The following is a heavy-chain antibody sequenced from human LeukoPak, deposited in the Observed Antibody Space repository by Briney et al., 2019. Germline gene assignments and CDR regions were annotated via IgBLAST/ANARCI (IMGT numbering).Heavy chain of an antibody. CDR3: TTAKIAVFGVVRYYFDY. CDR2: IRSRAYGGTT. D-gene: IGHD3-3*01. J-gene: IGHJ4*02. CDR1: GFIFGDYG. V-gene: IGHV3-49*03. Sequence: GGSLRLSCTASGFIFGDYGMSWFRQAPGKGLEWVGFIRSRAYGGTTEYAASVKGRFTISREDSKSIAYLQMNSLKAEDTAVYYCTTAKIAVFGVVRYYFDYWGQGTLVTVSS.